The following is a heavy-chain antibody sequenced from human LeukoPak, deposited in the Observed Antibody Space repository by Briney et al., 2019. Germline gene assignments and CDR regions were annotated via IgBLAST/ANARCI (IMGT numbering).Heavy chain of an antibody. CDR2: IYYSGST. V-gene: IGHV4-39*07. D-gene: IGHD3-10*01. CDR1: GGSISSSSYY. CDR3: ASGRFGELFLGYFDY. J-gene: IGHJ4*02. Sequence: SETLSLTCTVSGGSISSSSYYWGWIRQPPGKGLERIGSIYYSGSTYYNPSLKSRVTISVDTSKNQFSLKLSSVTAADTAVYYCASGRFGELFLGYFDYWGQGTLVTVSS.